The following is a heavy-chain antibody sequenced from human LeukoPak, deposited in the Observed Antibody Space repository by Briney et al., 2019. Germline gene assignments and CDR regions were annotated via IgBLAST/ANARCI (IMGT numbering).Heavy chain of an antibody. CDR2: FYYSGST. V-gene: IGHV4-39*01. CDR1: GGSVSSTSYY. J-gene: IGHJ4*02. D-gene: IGHD3-10*01. CDR3: ARQGGSGRSLDY. Sequence: SETLSLTCTVSGGSVSSTSYYWGWIRQPPGKGLEWIGSFYYSGSTYYHPSLKSRVTISVDTSKSQFSLNLNSVTASDTAVYYCARQGGSGRSLDYWGQGTLVTVSS.